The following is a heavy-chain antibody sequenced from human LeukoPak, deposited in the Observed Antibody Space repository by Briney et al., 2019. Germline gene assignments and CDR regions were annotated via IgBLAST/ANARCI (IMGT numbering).Heavy chain of an antibody. CDR1: GFTFSSYW. J-gene: IGHJ4*02. CDR3: ARGAVAGNIRYYFDY. CDR2: IKQDGSEK. V-gene: IGHV3-7*01. D-gene: IGHD6-19*01. Sequence: PGGSLRLSCAASGFTFSSYWMSWVRQAPGKGLEWVANIKQDGSEKYYVDSVKGRFTISRDNAKNSLYLQMNSLRAEDTAVYYCARGAVAGNIRYYFDYWGQGTLVTVSS.